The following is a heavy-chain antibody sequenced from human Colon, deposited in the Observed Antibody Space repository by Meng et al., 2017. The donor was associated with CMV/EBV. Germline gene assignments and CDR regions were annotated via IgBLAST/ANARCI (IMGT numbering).Heavy chain of an antibody. V-gene: IGHV4-39*07. Sequence: QRQLQESGPGLVKPSEPLSLTCTVSGGSISSSTYYWGWIRQTPGKGLEWIGNIYYSGYTYYNPSLKSRLTISVDTSKNQFSLKLTSVTAADTAVYYCATDYGDYYFDRWGQGTLVTVSS. D-gene: IGHD4-17*01. CDR3: ATDYGDYYFDR. CDR2: IYYSGYT. J-gene: IGHJ4*02. CDR1: GGSISSSTYY.